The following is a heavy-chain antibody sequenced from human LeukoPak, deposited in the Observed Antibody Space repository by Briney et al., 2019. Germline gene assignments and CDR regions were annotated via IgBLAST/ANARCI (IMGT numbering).Heavy chain of an antibody. CDR2: TIGSGATT. D-gene: IGHD2-15*01. Sequence: GGSLRLSCAASGFTYSTYAMNWVRQAPGKGLEWVSSTIGSGATTYYADSVKGRFTISRDNAKNSLYLQMNSLRAEDTAVHYCARGLYCSGGSCYAGMDYWGQGTLVTVSS. V-gene: IGHV3-23*01. J-gene: IGHJ4*02. CDR3: ARGLYCSGGSCYAGMDY. CDR1: GFTYSTYA.